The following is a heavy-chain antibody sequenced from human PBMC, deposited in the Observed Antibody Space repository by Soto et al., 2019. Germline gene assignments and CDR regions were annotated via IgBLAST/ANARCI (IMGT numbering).Heavy chain of an antibody. V-gene: IGHV1-2*04. D-gene: IGHD1-7*01. J-gene: IGHJ6*02. CDR3: ARGGNWNYVGSDYYYGMDV. CDR1: GYTFTGYY. CDR2: INPNSGGT. Sequence: QVQLVQSGAEVKKPGASVKVSCKASGYTFTGYYMHWVRQAPGQGLEWMGWINPNSGGTNYAQKFQGWVTMTRDTSISTAYMELSRLRSDDTAVYYCARGGNWNYVGSDYYYGMDVWGQGTTVTVSS.